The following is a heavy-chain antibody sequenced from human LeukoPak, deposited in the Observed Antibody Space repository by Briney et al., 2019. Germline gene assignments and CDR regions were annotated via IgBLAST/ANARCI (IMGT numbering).Heavy chain of an antibody. V-gene: IGHV4-34*01. CDR1: GGSFSGYY. CDR3: ARDNYYYDSSGYPLDY. D-gene: IGHD3-22*01. J-gene: IGHJ4*02. CDR2: INHSGST. Sequence: SETLSLTCAVYGGSFSGYYWSWIRQPPGKGLEWIGEINHSGSTNYIPSLKSRVTISVDTSKNQFSLKLSSVTAADTAVYYCARDNYYYDSSGYPLDYWGQGTLVTVSS.